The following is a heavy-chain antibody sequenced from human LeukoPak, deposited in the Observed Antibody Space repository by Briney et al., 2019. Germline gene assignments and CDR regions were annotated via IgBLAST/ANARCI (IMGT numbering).Heavy chain of an antibody. CDR2: ISAYNGDT. J-gene: IGHJ5*02. D-gene: IGHD4-23*01. V-gene: IGHV1-18*01. CDR3: ARGPKVVRSSHWFDP. CDR1: GYTFTNYG. Sequence: ASVKVSCKASGYTFTNYGISWVRQAPGQGLEWMGWISAYNGDTNYAQKLQGRVTMTRNTSISTAYMELSSLRSEDTAVYYCARGPKVVRSSHWFDPWGQGTLVTVSS.